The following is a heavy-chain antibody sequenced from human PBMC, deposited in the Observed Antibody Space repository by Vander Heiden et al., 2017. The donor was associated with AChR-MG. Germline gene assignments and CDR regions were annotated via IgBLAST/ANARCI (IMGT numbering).Heavy chain of an antibody. CDR3: ARAKEWELSLPTHYYGYGIDV. D-gene: IGHD1-26*01. CDR2: TYYRSEWYN. CDR1: GDSVPSNSAA. V-gene: IGHV6-1*01. J-gene: IGHJ6*02. Sequence: QVHMQQSGPGLVTPSETFSLSCAISGDSVPSNSAACTSLRQAPSKGLEWLGRTYYRSEWYNDYAESEKSRITTNPDTSKNQYSLQLNSVTPEDTAVYYGARAKEWELSLPTHYYGYGIDVWGQGTTVTVSS.